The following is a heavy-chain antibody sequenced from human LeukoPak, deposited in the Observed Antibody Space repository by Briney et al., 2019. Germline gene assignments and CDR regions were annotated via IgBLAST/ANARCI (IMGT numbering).Heavy chain of an antibody. D-gene: IGHD1-26*01. J-gene: IGHJ3*02. CDR2: IYNTGAT. Sequence: PGGSLRLSCAASGFTVSGNYMTWVRRAPGKGLEWVSSIYNTGATHYAESVKGRFTISRDNSKNTLFLQMNSLRAEDMAVYYCARIEWERLGRAFDIWGQGTMVTVSS. V-gene: IGHV3-53*01. CDR1: GFTVSGNY. CDR3: ARIEWERLGRAFDI.